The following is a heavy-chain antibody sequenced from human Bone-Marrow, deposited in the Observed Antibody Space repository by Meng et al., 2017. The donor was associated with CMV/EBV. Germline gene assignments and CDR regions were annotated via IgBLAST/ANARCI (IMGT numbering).Heavy chain of an antibody. J-gene: IGHJ5*02. CDR3: ARYNWNYGSWDP. Sequence: ASVKVSCKASGYTFTGYYMHWVRQAPGQGLEWMGWINPNSGGTNYAQKFQGRVTMTRDTSISTAYMELSRLRSDDTAVYYCARYNWNYGSWDPWGQGNLVNVAS. D-gene: IGHD1-7*01. CDR1: GYTFTGYY. V-gene: IGHV1-2*02. CDR2: INPNSGGT.